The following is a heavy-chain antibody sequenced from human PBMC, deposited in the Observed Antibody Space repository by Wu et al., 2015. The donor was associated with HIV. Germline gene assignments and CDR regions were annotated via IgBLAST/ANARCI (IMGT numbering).Heavy chain of an antibody. CDR2: MNPNSGNT. J-gene: IGHJ6*02. V-gene: IGHV1-8*01. CDR1: GYTFTTYD. CDR3: ARVIHRRLPAAGTDYYYGMDV. D-gene: IGHD6-13*01. Sequence: QVQLVQSGAEVKKPGASVKVSCKASGYTFTTYDINWVRQATGQGLEWMGWMNPNSGNTGYAQMFQGRVTMTRNTSISTAYMELSSLTSEDTALYYCARVIHRRLPAAGTDYYYGMDVWGQGTTVTVSS.